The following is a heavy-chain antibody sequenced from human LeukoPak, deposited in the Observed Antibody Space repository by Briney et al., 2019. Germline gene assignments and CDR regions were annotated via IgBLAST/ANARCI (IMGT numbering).Heavy chain of an antibody. J-gene: IGHJ6*04. CDR1: GFTFSNAW. D-gene: IGHD2-2*01. V-gene: IGHV3-15*01. CDR3: TRHYDGAWVCSSTSCYMDV. Sequence: GGSLRLSCAASGFTFSNAWMSWVRQAPGKGLEWVGRIKSKTDGGTTDYAAPVKGRFTVSRDDSKNALYLQMNSLKTEDTAVYYCTRHYDGAWVCSSTSCYMDVWGKGTTVTVSS. CDR2: IKSKTDGGTT.